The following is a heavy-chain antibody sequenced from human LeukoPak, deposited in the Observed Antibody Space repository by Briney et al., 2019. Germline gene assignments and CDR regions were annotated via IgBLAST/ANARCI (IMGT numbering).Heavy chain of an antibody. CDR1: GFTFSRHW. CDR3: AGGNTWPGLSY. D-gene: IGHD6-25*01. CDR2: IYTAGST. Sequence: GSLRLSCAVSGFTFSRHWMSWVRQAPGKGLEWVSVIYTAGSTYNADSVKGRFTISRDKSKNTLYLQMNTLRAEDTAVYFCAGGNTWPGLSYWGQGTLLTVSS. J-gene: IGHJ4*02. V-gene: IGHV3-53*01.